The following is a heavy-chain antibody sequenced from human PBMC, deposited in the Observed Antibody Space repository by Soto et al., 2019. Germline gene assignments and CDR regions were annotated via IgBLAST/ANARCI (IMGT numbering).Heavy chain of an antibody. CDR2: NVPIYRTA. D-gene: IGHD6-13*01. J-gene: IGHJ4*02. CDR1: GGTCSSYR. Sequence: SSLKVSCKASGGTCSSYRINWVRPAPVQGLEWVVCNVPIYRTADYAQKFQGRVTITADESARTSYMELSSLKSQDTAVYYCVRDSGAKGSSRWGQGTLVTVSS. CDR3: VRDSGAKGSSR. V-gene: IGHV1-69*13.